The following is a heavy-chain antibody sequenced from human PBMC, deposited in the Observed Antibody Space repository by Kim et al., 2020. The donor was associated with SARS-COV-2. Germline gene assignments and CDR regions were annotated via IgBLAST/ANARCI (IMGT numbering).Heavy chain of an antibody. D-gene: IGHD5-12*01. CDR3: ARAEGGRWLQLGPTDY. J-gene: IGHJ4*02. CDR1: GFTFSSYW. V-gene: IGHV3-74*01. Sequence: GGSLRLSCAASGFTFSSYWMHWVRQAPGKGLVWVSRINSDGSSTSYADSVKGRFTISRDNARNTLYLQMNSLRAEDTAVYYCARAEGGRWLQLGPTDYWGQGTLVTVSS. CDR2: INSDGSST.